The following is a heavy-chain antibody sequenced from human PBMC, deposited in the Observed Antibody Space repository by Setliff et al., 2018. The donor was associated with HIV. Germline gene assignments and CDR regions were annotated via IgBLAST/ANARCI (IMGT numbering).Heavy chain of an antibody. CDR1: GVSISSSNYY. CDR2: ILYSGST. Sequence: SETLSLTCTVSGVSISSSNYYWAWIRQPPGKGLEWIGNILYSGSTYYNPSLRSRVTISVDTSKNQFSLKLSSVTAADTAVYYCAPYNTRSGYYSMGWFDPWGQGTLVTVSS. D-gene: IGHD3-3*01. V-gene: IGHV4-39*07. CDR3: APYNTRSGYYSMGWFDP. J-gene: IGHJ5*02.